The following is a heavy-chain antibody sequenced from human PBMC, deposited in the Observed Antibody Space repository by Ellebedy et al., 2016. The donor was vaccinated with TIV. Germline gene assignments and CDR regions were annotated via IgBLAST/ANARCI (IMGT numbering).Heavy chain of an antibody. Sequence: ASVKVSXKASSYTFSGYYIYWVRQAPGQGLEWMGWINPDNGGTEYAQKFQGRVTMTRDTSINTAYMELSGLGSDDTAIYFCAREFDHGYDSAYFDYWGQGTLVTVSS. CDR3: AREFDHGYDSAYFDY. D-gene: IGHD5-12*01. CDR2: INPDNGGT. CDR1: SYTFSGYY. V-gene: IGHV1-2*02. J-gene: IGHJ4*02.